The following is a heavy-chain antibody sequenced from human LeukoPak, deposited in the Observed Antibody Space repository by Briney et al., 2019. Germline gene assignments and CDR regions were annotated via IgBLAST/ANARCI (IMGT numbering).Heavy chain of an antibody. CDR3: ARDGTHYDLDV. V-gene: IGHV3-33*01. J-gene: IGHJ6*02. CDR1: FPFNLFG. D-gene: IGHD3-3*01. Sequence: SLRLSCAASFPFNLFGLHRVRPARPKGRAWAPFISCDGRSDYLEAVEGRFTIPRDSSKNSLFLQMNSLRVEDTAVYYCARDGTHYDLDVWGQGTRVTVSS. CDR2: ISCDGRS.